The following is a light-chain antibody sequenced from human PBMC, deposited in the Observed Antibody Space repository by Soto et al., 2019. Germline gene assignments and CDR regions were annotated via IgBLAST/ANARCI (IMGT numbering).Light chain of an antibody. CDR3: QQYNSYSP. J-gene: IGKJ1*01. Sequence: DIQMTQSPSTLSASVGDRVTITCRASQSISSWLAWYQQKPGKAPKLLNYDASSLESGVPSRFSGSGSGTEFTLTISSLQPDDFATYYCQQYNSYSPFGQGTKVEIK. CDR1: QSISSW. V-gene: IGKV1-5*01. CDR2: DAS.